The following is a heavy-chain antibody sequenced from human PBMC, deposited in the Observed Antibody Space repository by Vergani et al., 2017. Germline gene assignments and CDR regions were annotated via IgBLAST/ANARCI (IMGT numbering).Heavy chain of an antibody. CDR1: GGSISSYY. CDR3: ARFSIQNWFDP. J-gene: IGHJ5*02. V-gene: IGHV4-59*01. D-gene: IGHD3-3*01. Sequence: QVQLQESGPGLVKPSETLSLTCTASGGSISSYYWSWIRQPPGKGLEWIGYIYYSGSTNYNPSLKSRIAISVDTSKNQFSLKLSSVTAADTAVYYCARFSIQNWFDPWGQGTLVTVSS. CDR2: IYYSGST.